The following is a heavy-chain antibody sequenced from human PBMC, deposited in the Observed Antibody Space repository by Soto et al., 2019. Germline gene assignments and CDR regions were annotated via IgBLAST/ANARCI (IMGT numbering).Heavy chain of an antibody. V-gene: IGHV1-69*13. CDR3: ATHGVYSSSSAGH. CDR1: GCTFSSYA. J-gene: IGHJ4*02. D-gene: IGHD6-6*01. CDR2: IIPIFGTA. Sequence: SGKVSCKASGCTFSSYAIRLVRQAPGQGLECMGGIIPIFGTANYAQKFQGRVTIAADESTSTAYMELSSLRSEDTAVYYCATHGVYSSSSAGHWGQGTLVTVSS.